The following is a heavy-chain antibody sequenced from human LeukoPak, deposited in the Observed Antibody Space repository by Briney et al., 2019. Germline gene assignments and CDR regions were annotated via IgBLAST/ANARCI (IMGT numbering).Heavy chain of an antibody. D-gene: IGHD3-10*01. CDR1: GFTFSSYE. J-gene: IGHJ3*02. Sequence: GGSLRLSCAASGFTFSSYEMNWVRQAPGKGLEWVSYISSSGSTIYYADSVKGRFTISRDNAKNSLYLQMNSLRAEDTAVYYCARSRGVDAFDIWGQGTMVTVSS. CDR2: ISSSGSTI. CDR3: ARSRGVDAFDI. V-gene: IGHV3-48*03.